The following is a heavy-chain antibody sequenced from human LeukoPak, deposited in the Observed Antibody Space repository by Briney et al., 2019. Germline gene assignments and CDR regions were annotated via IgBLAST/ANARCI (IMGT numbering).Heavy chain of an antibody. Sequence: GGSLRLSCAASGFTFSSYDMHWVRQATGKGLEWVSGIGIAGDTYYRGSVKGRFTISRENAKNSLYLQMSSLRAGDTAVYYCARVSTSGYDIWGRGTMVTVSS. D-gene: IGHD2-2*01. J-gene: IGHJ3*02. CDR3: ARVSTSGYDI. V-gene: IGHV3-13*01. CDR2: IGIAGDT. CDR1: GFTFSSYD.